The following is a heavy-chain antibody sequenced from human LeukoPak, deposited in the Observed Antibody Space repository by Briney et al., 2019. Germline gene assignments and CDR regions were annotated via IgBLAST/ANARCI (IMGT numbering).Heavy chain of an antibody. D-gene: IGHD6-13*01. CDR1: GGSISSSSYY. Sequence: SETLSLTCTVSGGSISSSSYYWGWIRQPPGKGLEWIGSIYYSGSTYYNPSLKSRVTISVDTSKNQFSLKLSSVTAADTAVYYCARDRIAAAGFRNYYYYYMDVWGKGTTVTVSS. J-gene: IGHJ6*03. V-gene: IGHV4-39*07. CDR2: IYYSGST. CDR3: ARDRIAAAGFRNYYYYYMDV.